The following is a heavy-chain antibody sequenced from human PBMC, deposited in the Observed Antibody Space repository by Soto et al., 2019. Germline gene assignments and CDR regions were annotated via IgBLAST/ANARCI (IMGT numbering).Heavy chain of an antibody. CDR2: ITTSGGTT. CDR3: ARGGTTSCYSGLYYP. V-gene: IGHV3-23*01. Sequence: GGSLRLSCAASGFTFSNYAMNWVRQAPGKGLEWVSGITTSGGTTYYADSVRGRFIISRDNSKNTLYLQMNSLRAEDTAVYYCARGGTTSCYSGLYYPPGQGTLVTVSA. J-gene: IGHJ5*02. CDR1: GFTFSNYA. D-gene: IGHD2-2*01.